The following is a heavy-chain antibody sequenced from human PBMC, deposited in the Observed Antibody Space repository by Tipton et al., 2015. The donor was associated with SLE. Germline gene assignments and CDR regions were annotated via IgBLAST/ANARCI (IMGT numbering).Heavy chain of an antibody. CDR3: AHYFYDATGYQSVDD. V-gene: IGHV4-59*01. Sequence: GLVKPSETLTLTCTVSGDSINNYHWSWIRQPPGKGLEWIGYIFYSGSTNYNPSLKSRVTISVDTSKNQFSLHLTSVTSADTAVYYCAHYFYDATGYQSVDDWGQGVLVTVSS. CDR2: IFYSGST. J-gene: IGHJ4*02. D-gene: IGHD3-22*01. CDR1: GDSINNYH.